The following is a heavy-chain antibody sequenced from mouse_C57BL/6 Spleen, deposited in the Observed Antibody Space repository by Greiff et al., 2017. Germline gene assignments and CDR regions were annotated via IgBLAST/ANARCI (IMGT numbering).Heavy chain of an antibody. J-gene: IGHJ3*01. CDR3: ARRGHYSNSFAY. CDR2: INPNYGTT. Sequence: EVKLVESGPELVKPGASVKISCKASGYSFTDYNMNWVKQRNGKSLEWIGVINPNYGTTSYNQTFKGKATLTVDQSSSPSYMQLNSLTSEDSAVYYCARRGHYSNSFAYWGQGTLVTVSA. D-gene: IGHD2-5*01. V-gene: IGHV1-39*01. CDR1: GYSFTDYN.